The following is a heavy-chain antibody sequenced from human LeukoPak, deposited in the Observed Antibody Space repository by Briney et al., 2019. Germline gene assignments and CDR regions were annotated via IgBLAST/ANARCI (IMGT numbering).Heavy chain of an antibody. V-gene: IGHV4-61*02. Sequence: PSQTLSLTCTLSGDSITSDTYSWSWIRQPAGMQLEWIGRIYTSGTTNYNPSLRSRVTMSIDTSKNQFSLKLNSVTAADTAVYYCARVHTTVTTGDYWGQGTLVTVSS. J-gene: IGHJ4*02. D-gene: IGHD4-17*01. CDR3: ARVHTTVTTGDY. CDR2: IYTSGTT. CDR1: GDSITSDTYS.